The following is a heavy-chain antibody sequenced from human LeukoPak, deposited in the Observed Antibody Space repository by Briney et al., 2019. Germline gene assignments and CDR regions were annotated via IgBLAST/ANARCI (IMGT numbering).Heavy chain of an antibody. Sequence: ASVKVSCKASGYTFTSYGISWVRQAPGQGLEWMGWISAYNGNTNYAQKLQGRVTMTTDTSTSTAYMELRSLRSDDTAVYYCARDWYCSSSWYSDYWGQGTLVTVPS. D-gene: IGHD6-13*01. V-gene: IGHV1-18*04. CDR3: ARDWYCSSSWYSDY. J-gene: IGHJ4*02. CDR2: ISAYNGNT. CDR1: GYTFTSYG.